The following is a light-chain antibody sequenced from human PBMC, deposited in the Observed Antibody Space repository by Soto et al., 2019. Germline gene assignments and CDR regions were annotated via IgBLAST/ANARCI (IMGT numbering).Light chain of an antibody. CDR3: QQRSNWPVFT. CDR1: QSVSSY. CDR2: DAS. V-gene: IGKV3-11*01. J-gene: IGKJ3*01. Sequence: EIVLTQSPATLSLSPGERATLSCRASQSVSSYLAWYQQKPGQAPRLLIYDASNRATGIPARFSGSGSGTDSTLTISSLEPEDFAVYYCQQRSNWPVFTSGPGTKVDIK.